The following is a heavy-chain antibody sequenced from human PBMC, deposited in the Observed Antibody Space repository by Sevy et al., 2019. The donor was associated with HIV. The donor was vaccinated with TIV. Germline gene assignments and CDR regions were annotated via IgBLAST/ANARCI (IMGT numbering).Heavy chain of an antibody. Sequence: SETLSLTCTVSGGSINSDHWNWIRQPPGKGLEWIGYVYYTGGTNYNPSLMNRVTISVDSTKNQFSLKLTSVTAADTAVYYCARRNDFDIWGQGTMVTVSS. CDR2: VYYTGGT. V-gene: IGHV4-59*08. CDR3: ARRNDFDI. CDR1: GGSINSDH. J-gene: IGHJ3*02.